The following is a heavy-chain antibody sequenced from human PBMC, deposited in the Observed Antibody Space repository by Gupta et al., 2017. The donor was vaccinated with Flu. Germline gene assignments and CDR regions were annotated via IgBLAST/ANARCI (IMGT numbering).Heavy chain of an antibody. CDR1: GFSFSTYA. CDR3: AKAEAVPGLFEY. V-gene: IGHV3-23*01. CDR2: IVANGDIT. D-gene: IGHD6-19*01. J-gene: IGHJ4*02. Sequence: EVRLLESGGGLVQPGGSLRLSCAASGFSFSTYAMSWVRQAPGKGLEWVSSIVANGDITYYADSVKGRFTISRDNSRNTLYLEMNALRAGDMALYYCAKAEAVPGLFEYWGLGTLVTVSS.